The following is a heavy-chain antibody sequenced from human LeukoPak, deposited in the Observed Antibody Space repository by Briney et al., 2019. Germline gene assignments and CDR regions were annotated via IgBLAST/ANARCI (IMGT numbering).Heavy chain of an antibody. J-gene: IGHJ4*02. Sequence: SETLSLTCGVYGGFFSGYHWSWIRQPPGKGLEWIGEINNSGSTKYNPSLKSRVTISVDTSKNQFSLTLSSVTAADTAVYYCARAPPYFDYWGQGTLVTVSS. CDR3: ARAPPYFDY. CDR2: INNSGST. CDR1: GGFFSGYH. V-gene: IGHV4-34*01.